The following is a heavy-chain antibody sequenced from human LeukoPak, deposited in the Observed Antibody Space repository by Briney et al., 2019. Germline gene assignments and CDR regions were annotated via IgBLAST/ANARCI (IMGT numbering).Heavy chain of an antibody. D-gene: IGHD2-8*02. V-gene: IGHV6-1*01. CDR2: TYYRSKWYN. CDR3: ARDQSWTTGFDI. CDR1: GDSISSNSAT. J-gene: IGHJ3*02. Sequence: SQTLSLTCAISGDSISSNSATWNWIRQSPSRGLEWLGRTYYRSKWYNDYAVSVKSRVTINPDTSKNQFSLQVKSVTPEDTAVYYCARDQSWTTGFDIWGQGTMVTVSS.